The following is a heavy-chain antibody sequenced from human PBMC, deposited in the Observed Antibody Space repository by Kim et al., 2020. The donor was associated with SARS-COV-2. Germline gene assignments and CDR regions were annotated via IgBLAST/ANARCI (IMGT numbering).Heavy chain of an antibody. CDR2: IYYSGST. D-gene: IGHD1-26*01. CDR3: ARAREEPEYYFDY. CDR1: GGSISSGGYY. J-gene: IGHJ4*02. Sequence: SETMSLTCTVSGGSISSGGYYWSWIRQHPGKGLEWIGYIYYSGSTYYNPSLKSRVTISVDTSKNQFSLKLSSVTAADTAVYYCARAREEPEYYFDYWGQGTLVTGSS. V-gene: IGHV4-31*03.